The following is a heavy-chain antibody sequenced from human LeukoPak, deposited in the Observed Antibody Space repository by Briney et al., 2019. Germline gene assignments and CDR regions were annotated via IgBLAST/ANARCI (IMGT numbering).Heavy chain of an antibody. CDR1: GGTFSSYA. CDR2: IIPILGIA. J-gene: IGHJ3*02. CDR3: ARAGAAMVREAFDI. V-gene: IGHV1-69*04. Sequence: SVKVSCKASGGTFSSYAISWVRQAPGQGLEWMGRIIPILGIANYAQKFKGRVTITADKSTSTAYMELSSLRSEDTAVYYCARAGAAMVREAFDIWGQGTMVTVSS. D-gene: IGHD5-18*01.